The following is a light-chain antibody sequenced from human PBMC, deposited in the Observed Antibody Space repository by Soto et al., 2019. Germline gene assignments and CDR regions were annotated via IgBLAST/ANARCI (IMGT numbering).Light chain of an antibody. J-gene: IGKJ1*01. V-gene: IGKV1-39*01. Sequence: DIQMTQSPSSLSASVGDTVTIACRASRSISNYLNWYQQKPGRAPNLLISGASTLQRGVPSRFSGSGSGTTFTLTITSLQPDDFATYYCQQSYSTPWTFGQGTKVEIK. CDR3: QQSYSTPWT. CDR2: GAS. CDR1: RSISNY.